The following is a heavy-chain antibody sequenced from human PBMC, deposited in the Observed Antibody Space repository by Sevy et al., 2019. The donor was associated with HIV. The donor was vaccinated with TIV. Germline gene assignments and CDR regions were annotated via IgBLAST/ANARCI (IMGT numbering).Heavy chain of an antibody. CDR1: GFTFSSSS. D-gene: IGHD6-6*01. V-gene: IGHV3-21*01. J-gene: IGHJ4*02. CDR3: ARDLREYSSSSKYYFDY. Sequence: GGSLRLSCAASGFTFSSSSMNWVRQAPGKGLEWVSSISSSNNYIYYADSLKGRFTISRDNAKNSLYLQMNSLRAEDTAVYYCARDLREYSSSSKYYFDYWGQGILVTVSS. CDR2: ISSSNNYI.